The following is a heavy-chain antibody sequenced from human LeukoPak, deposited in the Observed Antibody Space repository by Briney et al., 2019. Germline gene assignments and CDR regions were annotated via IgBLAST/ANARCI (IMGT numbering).Heavy chain of an antibody. Sequence: ASVKVSCKPSGYTFTGYYIQWVRQAPRQGLEWMGWISAYNGNTNYAQKLQGRVTMTTDTSTSTAYMELRSLRSDDTAVYYCARVVPIAAAGRYNWFDPWGQGTLVTVSS. J-gene: IGHJ5*02. V-gene: IGHV1-18*04. CDR2: ISAYNGNT. CDR3: ARVVPIAAAGRYNWFDP. D-gene: IGHD6-13*01. CDR1: GYTFTGYY.